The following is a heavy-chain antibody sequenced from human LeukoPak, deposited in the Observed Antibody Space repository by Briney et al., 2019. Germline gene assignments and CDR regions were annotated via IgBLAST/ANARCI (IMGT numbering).Heavy chain of an antibody. CDR3: VRHLSSDRPAFDI. J-gene: IGHJ3*02. V-gene: IGHV4-59*08. Sequence: SETLSLTCTVSGGSINSYYWSWIRQPPGKGLEWIGYIYYSGSTNYNPSLKSRVTISVDTSNNQFSLKLTSLTAADTAVYYCVRHLSSDRPAFDIWGQGTMVTVSS. CDR2: IYYSGST. D-gene: IGHD6-6*01. CDR1: GGSINSYY.